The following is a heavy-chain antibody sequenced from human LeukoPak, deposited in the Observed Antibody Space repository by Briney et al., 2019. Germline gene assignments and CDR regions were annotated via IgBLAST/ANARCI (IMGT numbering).Heavy chain of an antibody. CDR1: GYTFTGYY. Sequence: GASVKVSCKASGYTFTGYYMHWVRQAPGQGLEWMGWINPNSGGTNYAQKFQGRVTMTRDTSISTAYMELSRLRSDDTAMYYCARDGSVGGVLTTVTTPIDYWGQGTLVTVSS. D-gene: IGHD4-17*01. V-gene: IGHV1-2*02. J-gene: IGHJ4*02. CDR2: INPNSGGT. CDR3: ARDGSVGGVLTTVTTPIDY.